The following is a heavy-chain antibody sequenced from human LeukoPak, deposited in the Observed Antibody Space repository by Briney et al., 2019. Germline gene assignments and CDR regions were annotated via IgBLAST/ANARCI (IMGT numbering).Heavy chain of an antibody. Sequence: SETLSLTCTVSGGSISSYYWSWIRQPPGKGLEWIGYIYYSGSTNYNPSLKSRVTISVDTSKNQFSLKLSPVTAADTAVYYCASHRGSSSWYRGDAFDIWGQGTMVTVSS. CDR1: GGSISSYY. V-gene: IGHV4-59*08. J-gene: IGHJ3*02. CDR3: ASHRGSSSWYRGDAFDI. D-gene: IGHD6-13*01. CDR2: IYYSGST.